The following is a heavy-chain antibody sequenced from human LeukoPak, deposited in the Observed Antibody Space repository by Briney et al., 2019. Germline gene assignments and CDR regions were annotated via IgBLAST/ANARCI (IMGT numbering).Heavy chain of an antibody. V-gene: IGHV4-34*01. CDR1: GGSFSGYY. CDR2: INHSGST. D-gene: IGHD6-19*01. J-gene: IGHJ6*02. Sequence: KPSETLSLTCAVYGGSFSGYYWSWIRQPPGKGLEWIGEINHSGSTNYNPSLKSRVTISVDTSKNQFSLKLSSVTAGDTAVYYCARLYSSGWYWHYYGMDVWGQGTTVTVSS. CDR3: ARLYSSGWYWHYYGMDV.